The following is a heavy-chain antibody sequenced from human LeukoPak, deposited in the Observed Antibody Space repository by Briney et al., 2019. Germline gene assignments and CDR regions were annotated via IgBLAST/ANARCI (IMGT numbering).Heavy chain of an antibody. CDR2: IYYSGST. V-gene: IGHV4-59*12. Sequence: SETLSLTCTVSGGSISSYYWSWIRQPPGKGLEWIGYIYYSGSTNYNPSLKSRVTISVDTSKNQFSLKLSSVTAADTAVYYCARGLTVRRSMIVVVDYYMDVWGKGTTVTVSS. CDR1: GGSISSYY. D-gene: IGHD3-22*01. CDR3: ARGLTVRRSMIVVVDYYMDV. J-gene: IGHJ6*03.